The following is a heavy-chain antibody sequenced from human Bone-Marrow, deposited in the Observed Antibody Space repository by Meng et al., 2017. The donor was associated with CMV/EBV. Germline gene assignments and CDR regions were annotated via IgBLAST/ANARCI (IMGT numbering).Heavy chain of an antibody. CDR2: ISSSSTSI. CDR1: GFTFSSYW. V-gene: IGHV3-48*04. Sequence: GESLKISCAASGFTFSSYWMNWVRQTPGKGLEWVSYISSSSTSIYYLGSVEGRFTISRDNAKNSLYLQMNSLGAEDTAVYYCARGDLTLDYWGQGPLVTVSS. D-gene: IGHD2-21*02. J-gene: IGHJ4*02. CDR3: ARGDLTLDY.